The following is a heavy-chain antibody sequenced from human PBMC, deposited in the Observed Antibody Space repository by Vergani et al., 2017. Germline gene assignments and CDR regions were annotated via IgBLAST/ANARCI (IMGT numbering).Heavy chain of an antibody. CDR1: GYTFTDYF. V-gene: IGHV1-2*02. Sequence: QVQLVQSGAEVKKPGASVKVSCKASGYTFTDYFMHWVRQAPGQGLEWMGWINPNSGGTNYAQKFQGRVTMTRDTSISTAYMELSNLRSHETAVYYCARVGTISNRDYFDYWAQGTLVTVSS. D-gene: IGHD1-14*01. CDR3: ARVGTISNRDYFDY. J-gene: IGHJ4*02. CDR2: INPNSGGT.